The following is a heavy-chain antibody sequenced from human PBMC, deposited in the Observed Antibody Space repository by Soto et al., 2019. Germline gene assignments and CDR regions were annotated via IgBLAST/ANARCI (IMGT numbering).Heavy chain of an antibody. Sequence: KTSETLSLTCTVSGDSISTGGYYWSWIRQRSGKGLEWLGYIDYTGNTYYNPPLKSRVAISVATSKNQFSLRLSSVTAADTAVYYCARTRLDIVLIPAAIEFDPWGQGTLVTVSS. D-gene: IGHD2-2*02. CDR1: GDSISTGGYY. J-gene: IGHJ5*02. CDR2: IDYTGNT. CDR3: ARTRLDIVLIPAAIEFDP. V-gene: IGHV4-31*03.